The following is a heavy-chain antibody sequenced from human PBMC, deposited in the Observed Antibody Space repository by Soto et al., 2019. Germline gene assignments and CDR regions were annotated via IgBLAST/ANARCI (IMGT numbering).Heavy chain of an antibody. CDR1: GFTFSNAW. V-gene: IGHV3-15*01. J-gene: IGHJ4*02. CDR2: IKSKIDGGTT. Sequence: EVQLVESGGGLVKPGGSLRLSCAASGFTFSNAWMSWVRQAPGKGLEWVGRIKSKIDGGTTDYAAPVKGRFTISRDDSKNTLYLQMNSLKTEDTAVYYCTAPAMITFGGVIVLDYWGQGTLVTVSS. D-gene: IGHD3-16*02. CDR3: TAPAMITFGGVIVLDY.